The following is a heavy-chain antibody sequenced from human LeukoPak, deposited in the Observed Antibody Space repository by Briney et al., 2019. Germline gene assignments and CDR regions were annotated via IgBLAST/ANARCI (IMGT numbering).Heavy chain of an antibody. CDR3: ARVASGLGYCSSTSCRFRYYYYYMDV. V-gene: IGHV4-39*07. D-gene: IGHD2-2*01. CDR1: GGSISSSSYY. J-gene: IGHJ6*03. CDR2: IYYSGST. Sequence: SETLSLTCTVSGGSISSSSYYWGWIRQPPGKGLEWIGSIYYSGSTYYNPSLKSRVTISVDTSKNQFSLKLSSVTAADTAVYYCARVASGLGYCSSTSCRFRYYYYYMDVWAKGPRSPSP.